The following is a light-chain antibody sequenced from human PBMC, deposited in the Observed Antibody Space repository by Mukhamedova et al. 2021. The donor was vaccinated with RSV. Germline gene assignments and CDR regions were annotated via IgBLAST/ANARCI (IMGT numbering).Light chain of an antibody. V-gene: IGKV1-33*01. CDR1: DIRTF. CDR3: LQYDSLPPS. J-gene: IGKJ2*03. CDR2: DAS. Sequence: DIRTFLNWYQHKPGIAPKLLIYDASNLERGVPSRFSVSASGTHFTLTISGLRPEDFATYYCLQYDSLPPSFGQGSKVDI.